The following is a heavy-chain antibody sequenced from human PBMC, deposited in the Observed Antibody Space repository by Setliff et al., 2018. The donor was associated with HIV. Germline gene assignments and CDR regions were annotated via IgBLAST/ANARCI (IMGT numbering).Heavy chain of an antibody. CDR1: GFSLSTSGMR. CDR2: IDWDADK. Sequence: GPTLVNPTQTLTLTCTFSGFSLSTSGMRVSWIRQPPGKALEWLARIDWDADKFYTTSLKTRLTITKDTSKNQVVLTMTNMDPVDTATYYCAHSSGYDILTGYYKDWFDSWGQGTLVTVSS. D-gene: IGHD3-9*01. J-gene: IGHJ5*01. CDR3: AHSSGYDILTGYYKDWFDS. V-gene: IGHV2-70*12.